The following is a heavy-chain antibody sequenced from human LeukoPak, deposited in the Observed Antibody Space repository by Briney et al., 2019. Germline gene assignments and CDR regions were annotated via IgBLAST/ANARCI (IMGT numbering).Heavy chain of an antibody. CDR1: GFTFNNAW. V-gene: IGHV3-15*01. Sequence: GGSLRLSCVASGFTFNNAWMSWVRQAPGQGLEWVGRIKHKADGGTTDYGAPVKGRFTISRDDSKNTLYLQMNNLKNEDTAVYYCTTFSYDFWSGSEGGYFDHWGQGTLVAVSS. CDR2: IKHKADGGTT. J-gene: IGHJ4*02. CDR3: TTFSYDFWSGSEGGYFDH. D-gene: IGHD3-3*01.